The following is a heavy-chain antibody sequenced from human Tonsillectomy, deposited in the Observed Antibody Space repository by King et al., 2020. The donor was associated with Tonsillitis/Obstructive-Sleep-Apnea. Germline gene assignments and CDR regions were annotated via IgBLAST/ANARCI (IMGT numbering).Heavy chain of an antibody. J-gene: IGHJ2*01. D-gene: IGHD1-26*01. V-gene: IGHV3-48*02. Sequence: VQLVESGGGLVQPGGSLRLSCAASGFTFSSYGINWVRQAPGKGLEWVSYISRSSDTMFDAESVKGRFTISRDNAKNSLFLQMNILRDEDTAVYYCARHQGGSYYWYFDLWGRGTLVTVSS. CDR2: ISRSSDTM. CDR1: GFTFSSYG. CDR3: ARHQGGSYYWYFDL.